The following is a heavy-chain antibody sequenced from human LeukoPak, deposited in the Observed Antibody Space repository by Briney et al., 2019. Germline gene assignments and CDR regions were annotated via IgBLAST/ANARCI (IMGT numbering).Heavy chain of an antibody. CDR1: GFTFSSYW. CDR2: IKEDESEK. D-gene: IGHD1-26*01. Sequence: GGSLRLSCAASGFTFSSYWMSWVRQAPGKGLEWVANIKEDESEKHYVDSVKGRFTISRGNAKNSLYLQMNSLRTEDTAVYHCVVGSYHDYWGQGTLVTVSS. J-gene: IGHJ4*02. V-gene: IGHV3-7*01. CDR3: VVGSYHDY.